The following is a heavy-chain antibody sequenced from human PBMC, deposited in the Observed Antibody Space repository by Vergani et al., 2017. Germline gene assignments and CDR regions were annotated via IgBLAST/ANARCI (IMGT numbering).Heavy chain of an antibody. Sequence: QVRLQESGPGLVKPSETLSLTCSVSGGSMSGHYWSWIRQPPGKELEWIGYMYHSGSTNYNPSLETRVTISGDTSKNQFSLKLNSVTAADTAVYYCGRVADFYGLESCLLDLWGQGILVTVSS. CDR2: MYHSGST. CDR3: GRVADFYGLESCLLDL. CDR1: GGSMSGHY. D-gene: IGHD3-10*01. V-gene: IGHV4-59*11. J-gene: IGHJ5*02.